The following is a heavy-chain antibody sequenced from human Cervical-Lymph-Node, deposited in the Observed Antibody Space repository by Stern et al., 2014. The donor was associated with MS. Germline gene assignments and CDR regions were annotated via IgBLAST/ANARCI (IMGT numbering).Heavy chain of an antibody. V-gene: IGHV1-8*01. J-gene: IGHJ4*02. CDR3: TRGPRT. D-gene: IGHD1-7*01. CDR2: MNPDSGNT. CDR1: GYTFTSYD. Sequence: VQLVQSGAEVEKPGASVKVSCKASGYTFTSYDIHWVRRAAGQGLEWMGWMNPDSGNTGFAQKFQGRVTMTRNTSISTAYLELNSLRSEDTAMYYCTRGPRTWGRGTLVTVSS.